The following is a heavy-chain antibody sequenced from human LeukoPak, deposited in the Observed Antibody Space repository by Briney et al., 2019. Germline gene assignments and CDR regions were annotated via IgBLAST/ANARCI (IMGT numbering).Heavy chain of an antibody. V-gene: IGHV3-21*01. J-gene: IGHJ4*02. CDR3: ARGLLWFGETDPNFDY. Sequence: GGSLRLSCAASGFTFSGYSMNWVRQAPGKGLEWVSSISSSSSYIYYADSVKGRFTISRNNAKNSLYLQMNSLRAEDTAVYYCARGLLWFGETDPNFDYWGQGTLVTVSS. CDR1: GFTFSGYS. D-gene: IGHD3-10*01. CDR2: ISSSSSYI.